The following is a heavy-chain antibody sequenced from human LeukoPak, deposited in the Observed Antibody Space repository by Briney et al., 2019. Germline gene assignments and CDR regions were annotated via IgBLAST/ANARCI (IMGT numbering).Heavy chain of an antibody. V-gene: IGHV3-73*01. CDR3: TRNGELERRGEFDY. D-gene: IGHD1-1*01. CDR2: IRSKANTYAT. Sequence: PGGSLRLPCAASGFTFSSYGMHWVRQASGKGLEWVGRIRSKANTYATAYAAAVKGRFTISRDDSRNTAYLQMNSLKTEDTAVYYCTRNGELERRGEFDYWGQGTLVTVSS. J-gene: IGHJ4*02. CDR1: GFTFSSYG.